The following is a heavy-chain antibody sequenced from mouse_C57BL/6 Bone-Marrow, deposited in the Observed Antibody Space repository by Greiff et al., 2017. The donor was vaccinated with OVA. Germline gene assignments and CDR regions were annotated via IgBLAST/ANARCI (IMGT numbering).Heavy chain of an antibody. Sequence: DVHLVESGGDLVKPGGSLKLSCAASGFTFSSYGMSWVRQTPDKRLEWVATISSGGSYTYYPDSVKGRFTISRDNAKNTLYLQMSSLKSEDTAMYYCARHPILYGSSYWYFDVWGTGTTVTISS. V-gene: IGHV5-6*01. CDR2: ISSGGSYT. J-gene: IGHJ1*03. D-gene: IGHD1-1*01. CDR1: GFTFSSYG. CDR3: ARHPILYGSSYWYFDV.